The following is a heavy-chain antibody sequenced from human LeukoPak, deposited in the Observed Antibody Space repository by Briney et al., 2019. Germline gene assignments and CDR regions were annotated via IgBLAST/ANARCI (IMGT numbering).Heavy chain of an antibody. CDR3: ARGWIPAAAIWG. Sequence: SETLSVTRTVSGGSISSYYWSWLRQPPGKGLEWIGYIYYSGSTNYNPSLKSRVTISVDTSKNQFSLKLSSVTAADTAVYYCARGWIPAAAIWGWGQGTLVTVSS. V-gene: IGHV4-59*01. CDR2: IYYSGST. CDR1: GGSISSYY. D-gene: IGHD2-2*01. J-gene: IGHJ4*02.